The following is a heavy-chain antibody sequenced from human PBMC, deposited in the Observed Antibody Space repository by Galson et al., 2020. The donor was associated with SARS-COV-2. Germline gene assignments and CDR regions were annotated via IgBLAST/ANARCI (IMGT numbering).Heavy chain of an antibody. D-gene: IGHD6-13*01. J-gene: IGHJ4*02. Sequence: KIGESLKISCKGSGYSFTSYWIGWVRQMPGKGLEWMGIIYPGDSDTRYSPSFQGQVTISADKSISTAYLQWSSLKASDTAMYYCAAGYSSSWYYFDYGCQGTLVTVSS. CDR1: GYSFTSYW. CDR3: AAGYSSSWYYFDY. CDR2: IYPGDSDT. V-gene: IGHV5-51*01.